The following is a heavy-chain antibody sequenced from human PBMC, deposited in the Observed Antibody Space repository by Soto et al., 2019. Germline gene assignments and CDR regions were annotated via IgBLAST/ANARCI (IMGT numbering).Heavy chain of an antibody. CDR1: GFSLSTSGVG. D-gene: IGHD2-15*01. CDR2: IYWNDDK. J-gene: IGHJ6*02. Sequence: SGAPLLNPTQTLTLTCTFSGFSLSTSGVGVGWIRQPPGKALEWLALIYWNDDKRYSPSLKSRLTITKDTSKNQVVLTMTNMDPVGTATFYWAHMLHGSGGRCYIDGEHYYGMAVGGEGT. V-gene: IGHV2-5*01. CDR3: AHMLHGSGGRCYIDGEHYYGMAV.